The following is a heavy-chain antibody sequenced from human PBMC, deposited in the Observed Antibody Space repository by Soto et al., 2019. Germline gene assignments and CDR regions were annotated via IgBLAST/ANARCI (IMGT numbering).Heavy chain of an antibody. J-gene: IGHJ6*04. Sequence: GGSLRLSCAASGFTFSSYGMHWVRQAPGKGLEWVAGISYDGSNKYYADSVKGRFTISRDNSKNTLYLQMNSLRAEDTAVYDCAKDSITFFRGVIPSYGMDVSGNGPTAT. D-gene: IGHD3-10*01. CDR1: GFTFSSYG. V-gene: IGHV3-30*18. CDR2: ISYDGSNK. CDR3: AKDSITFFRGVIPSYGMDV.